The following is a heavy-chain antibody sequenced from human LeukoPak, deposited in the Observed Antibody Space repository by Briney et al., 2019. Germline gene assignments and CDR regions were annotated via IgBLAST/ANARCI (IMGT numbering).Heavy chain of an antibody. CDR1: GDSVFSNTAA. Sequence: SQTLSLTCAISGDSVFSNTAAWNWTRQSPSRGLEWLGRTYYMSKWYNDYAVFVKSRITINPDTSKNQFSLQLNSVTPEDTAVYYCARSYISSLDFWGQGALVTVSS. CDR2: TYYMSKWYN. CDR3: ARSYISSLDF. D-gene: IGHD6-13*01. J-gene: IGHJ4*02. V-gene: IGHV6-1*01.